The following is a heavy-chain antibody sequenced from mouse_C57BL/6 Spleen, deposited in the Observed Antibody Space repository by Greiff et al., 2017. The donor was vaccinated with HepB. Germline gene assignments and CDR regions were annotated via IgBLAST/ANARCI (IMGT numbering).Heavy chain of an antibody. CDR3: ARWGTTAY. D-gene: IGHD1-1*01. CDR2: INPNNGGT. J-gene: IGHJ3*01. V-gene: IGHV1-18*01. Sequence: EVKLVESGPELVKPGASVKIPCKASGYTFTDYNMDWVKQSHGKSLEWIGDINPNNGGTIYNQKFKGKATLTVDKSSSTAYMELRSLTSEDTAVYYCARWGTTAYWGQGTLVTVSA. CDR1: GYTFTDYN.